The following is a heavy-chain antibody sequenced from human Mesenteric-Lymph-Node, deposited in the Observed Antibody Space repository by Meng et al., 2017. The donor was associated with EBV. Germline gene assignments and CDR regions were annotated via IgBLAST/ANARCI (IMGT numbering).Heavy chain of an antibody. V-gene: IGHV4-61*01. CDR2: IHYGGAT. CDR3: AREIVRNWFDP. J-gene: IGHJ5*02. CDR1: GGSVSSGSYY. D-gene: IGHD2-8*01. Sequence: VQLRGSGPSLGKPSGTLSLTCTVSGGSVSSGSYYWSWIRQPPGKGLEWIGYIHYGGATDYNPSLSGRVTISIDTPKNQFSLKLSSVTAADTAVYYCAREIVRNWFDPWGQGTLVTVSS.